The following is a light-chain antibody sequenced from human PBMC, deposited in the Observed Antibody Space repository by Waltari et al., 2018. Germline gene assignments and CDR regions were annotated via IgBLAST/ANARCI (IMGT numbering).Light chain of an antibody. CDR2: KAS. CDR3: QQYNSYSLLS. V-gene: IGKV1-5*03. CDR1: QSMSKW. Sequence: DIQMTQSPSTLSASVGDRVIFSCRTSQSMSKWLAWYQQKPGNAPKLLVYKASTLESGVPSRFSGSGSGTEFTLTISSLQPEDFATDYCQQYNSYSLLSFGGGTKVEIK. J-gene: IGKJ4*01.